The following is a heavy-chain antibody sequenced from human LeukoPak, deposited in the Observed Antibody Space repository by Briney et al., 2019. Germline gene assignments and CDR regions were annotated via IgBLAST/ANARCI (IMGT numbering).Heavy chain of an antibody. CDR2: ISYDGSNK. J-gene: IGHJ6*02. V-gene: IGHV3-30-3*01. CDR3: AKGLQTNHYYYHAMDV. Sequence: GGSLRLSCAASGFTFSSYAMHWVRQAPGKGLEWVAVISYDGSNKYYADSVKGRFTISRDNSKNTLYLQMNSLRAEDTAVYYCAKGLQTNHYYYHAMDVWGQGTTVTVSS. D-gene: IGHD4-11*01. CDR1: GFTFSSYA.